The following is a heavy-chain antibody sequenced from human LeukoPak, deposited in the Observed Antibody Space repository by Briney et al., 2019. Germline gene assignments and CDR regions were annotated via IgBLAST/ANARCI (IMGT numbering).Heavy chain of an antibody. CDR3: AKGNQRRQYYFDY. CDR1: GFTFSSYA. Sequence: GGSLRLSCAASGFTFSSYAMSWVRQAPGKGLEWVSAISGSGGSTYYADSVKGRFTISRDNSKNTLYLQMNSLRAEDTAVYYSAKGNQRRQYYFDYWGQGTLVTVSS. CDR2: ISGSGGST. D-gene: IGHD1-14*01. J-gene: IGHJ4*02. V-gene: IGHV3-23*01.